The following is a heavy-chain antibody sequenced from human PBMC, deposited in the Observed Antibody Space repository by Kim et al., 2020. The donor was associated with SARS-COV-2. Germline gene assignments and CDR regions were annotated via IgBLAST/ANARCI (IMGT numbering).Heavy chain of an antibody. D-gene: IGHD2-2*01. V-gene: IGHV4-34*01. J-gene: IGHJ6*02. Sequence: SETLSLTCAVYGGSFSDYNWSWIRQPPGKGLEWIGEINHSGSANVSPSLKSRVTISVDTSKSQFSLSLKSMTATETAVDYCARGRAGVVPAPVLGLGPFYDYYAMDVWGRGTPVAVSS. CDR3: ARGRAGVVPAPVLGLGPFYDYYAMDV. CDR2: INHSGSA. CDR1: GGSFSDYN.